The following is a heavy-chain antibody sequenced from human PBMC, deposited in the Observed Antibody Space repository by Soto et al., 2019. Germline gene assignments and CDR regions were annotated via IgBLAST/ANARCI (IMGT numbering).Heavy chain of an antibody. Sequence: ASVKVSCKXSGDTFASFGFSWVRQAPGQGLEWLGWISAYNGNTHYAQKVRDRVTLTTDTSTNTAYMELRSLTSDDTAVYYCARDQESITDRILQYWGQGTRVTVSS. CDR2: ISAYNGNT. D-gene: IGHD3-10*01. J-gene: IGHJ4*02. CDR1: GDTFASFG. CDR3: ARDQESITDRILQY. V-gene: IGHV1-18*01.